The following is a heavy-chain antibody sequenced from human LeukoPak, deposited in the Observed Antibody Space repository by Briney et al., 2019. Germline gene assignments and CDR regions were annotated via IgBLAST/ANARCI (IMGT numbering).Heavy chain of an antibody. Sequence: ASVKVSCKASGYTFTSYDINWVRQATGQGLEWMGWMNPNSGNTGYAQKYQGRVTITRNTSIITAYMELSSLRSEDTAVYYCARAGYCSGGSCYRDWFDPWGQGTLVTVSS. CDR1: GYTFTSYD. CDR2: MNPNSGNT. D-gene: IGHD2-15*01. CDR3: ARAGYCSGGSCYRDWFDP. V-gene: IGHV1-8*03. J-gene: IGHJ5*02.